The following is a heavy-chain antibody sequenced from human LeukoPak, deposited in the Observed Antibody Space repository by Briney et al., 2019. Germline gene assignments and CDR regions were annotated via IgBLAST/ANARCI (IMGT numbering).Heavy chain of an antibody. CDR2: VSYTGTYT. V-gene: IGHV3-21*01. J-gene: IGHJ5*02. D-gene: IGHD2-15*01. CDR1: GLIFSDYT. Sequence: GGSLRLPCATSGLIFSDYTMNWDRQAPGKGLEWVSSVSYTGTYTFYADSVKGRFTISRDNAKNSMYLQMDRLRVDDSALYCCVRDLRMIGGSNWFDPWVQGRQVIVPS. CDR3: VRDLRMIGGSNWFDP.